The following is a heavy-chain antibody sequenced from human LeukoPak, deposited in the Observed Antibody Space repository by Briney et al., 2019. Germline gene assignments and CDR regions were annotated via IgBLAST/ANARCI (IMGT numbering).Heavy chain of an antibody. D-gene: IGHD1-14*01. Sequence: GGSLRLSCTASGLTFSTSGFNWVRQAPGKGLEWVASIGPTGSDRYHADSIKGRFTISRNNANNFLYLQMNSLRAEDTAVYYCATKTNGRHYDYWGQGTLLTVSS. CDR2: IGPTGSDR. J-gene: IGHJ4*02. CDR3: ATKTNGRHYDY. CDR1: GLTFSTSG. V-gene: IGHV3-21*06.